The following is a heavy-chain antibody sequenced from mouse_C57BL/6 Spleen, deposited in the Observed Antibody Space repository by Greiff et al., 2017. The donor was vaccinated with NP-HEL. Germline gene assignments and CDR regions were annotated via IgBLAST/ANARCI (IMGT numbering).Heavy chain of an antibody. V-gene: IGHV1-9*01. Sequence: VQLKESGAELMKPGASVKLSCKATGYTFTGYWIEWVKQRPGQGLEWIGEIFPGSGSTNYNEKFKGQATFTTDTYTNTAYMQLSSLTTEDSAIYYYARSGVGLAYWAQGTLVTVSA. D-gene: IGHD1-3*01. CDR1: GYTFTGYW. CDR3: ARSGVGLAY. J-gene: IGHJ3*01. CDR2: IFPGSGST.